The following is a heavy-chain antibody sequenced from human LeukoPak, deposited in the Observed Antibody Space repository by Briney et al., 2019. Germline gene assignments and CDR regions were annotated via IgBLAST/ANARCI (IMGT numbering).Heavy chain of an antibody. V-gene: IGHV3-23*01. CDR1: GFTFSSYA. J-gene: IGHJ4*02. CDR2: ISGSGPYT. D-gene: IGHD3-10*01. CDR3: ASMVRGVTPYSDY. Sequence: GGSLRLSCAAAGFTFSSYAMSWVRQAPGKGLEWVSGISGSGPYTFYTDSVKGRFTISRDNAKTSLYLQMNSLRAEDTAVYYCASMVRGVTPYSDYWGQGILVTVSS.